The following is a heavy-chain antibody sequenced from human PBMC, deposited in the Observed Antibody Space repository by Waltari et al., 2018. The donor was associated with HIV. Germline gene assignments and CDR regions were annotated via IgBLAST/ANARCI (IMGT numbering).Heavy chain of an antibody. J-gene: IGHJ5*02. D-gene: IGHD2-2*01. CDR3: ARQPGQPVFWGQLLFSMVNWFDP. Sequence: QLQLQESGPGLVKPSETLSLPCTVSGGSISSSSYYWGWIRQPPGKGLEWIGSIYYSGSTYYNPSLKSRVTISVDTSKNQFSLKLSSVTAADTAVYYCARQPGQPVFWGQLLFSMVNWFDPWGQGTLVTVSS. V-gene: IGHV4-39*01. CDR1: GGSISSSSYY. CDR2: IYYSGST.